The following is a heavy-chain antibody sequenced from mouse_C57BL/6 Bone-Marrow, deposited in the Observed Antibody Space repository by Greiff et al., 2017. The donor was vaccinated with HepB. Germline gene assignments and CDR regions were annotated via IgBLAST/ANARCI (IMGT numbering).Heavy chain of an antibody. V-gene: IGHV5-9*01. CDR2: ISGGGGNT. Sequence: EVQGVESGGGLVKPGGSLKLSCAASGFTFSSYTMSWVRQTPEKRLEWVATISGGGGNTYYPDSVKGRFTISRDNAKNTLYLQMSSLRSEDTALYYCARLYSFAYWGQGTLVTVSA. J-gene: IGHJ3*01. CDR1: GFTFSSYT. CDR3: ARLYSFAY. D-gene: IGHD1-1*01.